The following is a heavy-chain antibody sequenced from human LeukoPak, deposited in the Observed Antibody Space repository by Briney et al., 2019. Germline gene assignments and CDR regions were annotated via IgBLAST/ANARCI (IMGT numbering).Heavy chain of an antibody. CDR1: GGTFSSYA. CDR3: ASGIVGATSSFRDYYYYMDV. D-gene: IGHD1-26*01. Sequence: SVKVSCKASGGTFSSYAISWVRQAPGQGLEWMGGIIPIFGTANYAQKFQGRVTITTDESTSTAYMELSSLRSEDMAVYYCASGIVGATSSFRDYYYYMDVWGKGTTVTVSS. J-gene: IGHJ6*03. CDR2: IIPIFGTA. V-gene: IGHV1-69*05.